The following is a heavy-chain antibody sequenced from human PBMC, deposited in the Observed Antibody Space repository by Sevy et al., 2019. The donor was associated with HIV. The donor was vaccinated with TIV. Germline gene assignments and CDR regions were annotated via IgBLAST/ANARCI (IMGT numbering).Heavy chain of an antibody. CDR1: GGSFSGYY. D-gene: IGHD3-3*01. CDR3: AIGKLSDFWSGYYTRLSETYYYGMDV. Sequence: SETLSLTCTVYGGSFSGYYWSWIRQPPGKGLEWIGEINHSGSTNYNPSLKSRVTISVDTFKNQFSLKLSSVTAADTAVYYCAIGKLSDFWSGYYTRLSETYYYGMDVWGQGTTVTVSS. J-gene: IGHJ6*02. CDR2: INHSGST. V-gene: IGHV4-34*01.